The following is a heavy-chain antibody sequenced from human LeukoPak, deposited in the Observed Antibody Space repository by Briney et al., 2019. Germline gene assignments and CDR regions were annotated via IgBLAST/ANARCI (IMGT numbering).Heavy chain of an antibody. Sequence: PGGSLRLSRAASGFTFSSYSMNWVRQAPGKGLEWVSYICSSSSTIYYADSVKGRFTITRDNAKYLLYLQMNSLRGEGTAVYYCARDYDSSGYSDAFDIWGQGTMVTVSS. CDR3: ARDYDSSGYSDAFDI. V-gene: IGHV3-48*04. D-gene: IGHD3-22*01. CDR1: GFTFSSYS. J-gene: IGHJ3*02. CDR2: ICSSSSTI.